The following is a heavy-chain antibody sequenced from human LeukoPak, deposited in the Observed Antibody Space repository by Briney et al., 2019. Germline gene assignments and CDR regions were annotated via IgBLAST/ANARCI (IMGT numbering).Heavy chain of an antibody. J-gene: IGHJ6*02. CDR2: IYYSGST. V-gene: IGHV4-31*03. Sequence: PSGTLSLTCTVSGGSISSGGYYWSWIRQHPGKGLEWIGYIYYSGSTYYNPSLKSRVTISVDTSKNQFSLKLSSVTAADTAVYYCARYLNYANYGMDVWGQGTTVTVSS. CDR3: ARYLNYANYGMDV. CDR1: GGSISSGGYY. D-gene: IGHD5-24*01.